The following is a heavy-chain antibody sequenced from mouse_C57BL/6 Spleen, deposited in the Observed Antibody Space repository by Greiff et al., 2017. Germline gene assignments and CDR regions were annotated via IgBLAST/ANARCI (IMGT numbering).Heavy chain of an antibody. J-gene: IGHJ2*01. CDR2: IYPGDGDT. CDR1: GYAFSSSW. V-gene: IGHV1-82*01. Sequence: QVQLQQSGPELVKPGASVKISCKASGYAFSSSWMNWVKQRPGKGLEWIGRIYPGDGDTNYNGKFKGKATLTADKSSSTAYMQLSSLTSEDSAVYFCARWAYYSNYEDYWGQGTTLTVSS. D-gene: IGHD2-5*01. CDR3: ARWAYYSNYEDY.